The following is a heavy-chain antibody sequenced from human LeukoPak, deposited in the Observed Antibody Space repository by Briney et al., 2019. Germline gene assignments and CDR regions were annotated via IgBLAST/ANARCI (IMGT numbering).Heavy chain of an antibody. CDR1: GFTFSSYS. D-gene: IGHD3-10*01. V-gene: IGHV3-21*01. CDR2: ISSSSSST. J-gene: IGHJ4*02. CDR3: ARDRGNY. Sequence: GGSLRLSCAASGFTFSSYSMNWVRQAPGKGLEWVSSISSSSSSTYYADSVKGRFIISRDNAKNSLYLQMNSLRAEDTAVYYCARDRGNYWGQGTLVTVSS.